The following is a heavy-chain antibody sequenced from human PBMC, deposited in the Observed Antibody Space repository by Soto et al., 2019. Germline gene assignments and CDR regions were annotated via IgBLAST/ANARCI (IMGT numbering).Heavy chain of an antibody. CDR3: ARDVVRSTGGDS. CDR1: GGSFSTSS. J-gene: IGHJ4*02. V-gene: IGHV1-69*01. Sequence: QVQLVQSGAQVTEPGTSVKVSCRASGGSFSTSSFVWVRQGPGQGLEWMGGIIPIFSKTNVAPKFQDRITFTADESTRTVDMELSSLRSEDTAIYYCARDVVRSTGGDSWGQGTLVTVSS. CDR2: IIPIFSKT. D-gene: IGHD7-27*01.